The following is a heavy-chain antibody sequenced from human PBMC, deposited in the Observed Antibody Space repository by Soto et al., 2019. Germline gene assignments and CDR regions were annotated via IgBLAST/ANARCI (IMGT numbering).Heavy chain of an antibody. J-gene: IGHJ4*02. Sequence: SETLSLTCTVSGCSISSGGYYWSWIRQHPGKGLEWIGYIYYSGSTYCNPSLKSRVTISVDTSKNQFSLKLSSVTAADTAVYYCARWWYPVYFDYWGQGTLVTVSS. V-gene: IGHV4-31*03. CDR3: ARWWYPVYFDY. CDR2: IYYSGST. D-gene: IGHD2-15*01. CDR1: GCSISSGGYY.